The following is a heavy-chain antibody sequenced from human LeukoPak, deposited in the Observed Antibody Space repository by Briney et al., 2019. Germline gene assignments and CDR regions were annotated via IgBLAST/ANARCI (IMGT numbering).Heavy chain of an antibody. CDR2: TYYRSKWYN. CDR1: GDSVSSNRAS. J-gene: IGHJ4*02. V-gene: IGHV6-1*01. D-gene: IGHD5-24*01. CDR3: SRSDGASDFDY. Sequence: SQTLSLTCAISGDSVSSNRASWTWIRQSPSRGLEWLGRTYYRSKWYNDYAVSLKSRISIDPDTSKNQFSLQLNSVTPEDTAVYYCSRSDGASDFDYWGQGTLVTVSS.